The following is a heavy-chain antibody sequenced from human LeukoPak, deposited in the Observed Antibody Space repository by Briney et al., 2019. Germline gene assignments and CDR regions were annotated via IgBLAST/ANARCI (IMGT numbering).Heavy chain of an antibody. CDR1: GDTVSSNSAA. V-gene: IGHV6-1*01. CDR2: TYYRSKWYN. J-gene: IGHJ3*02. Sequence: SQTLSLTCAISGDTVSSNSAAWNWIRQSPSRGLEWLGRTYYRSKWYNDYAISVKSRITINPDTSKNQFSLQLNSVTPEDTAVYYCARKYSSSWYDALDIWGQGTMVTVPS. D-gene: IGHD6-13*01. CDR3: ARKYSSSWYDALDI.